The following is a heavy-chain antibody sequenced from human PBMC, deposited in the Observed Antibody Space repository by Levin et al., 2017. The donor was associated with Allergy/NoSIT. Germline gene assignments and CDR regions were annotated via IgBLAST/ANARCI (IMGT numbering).Heavy chain of an antibody. CDR3: ARLIAASGTLDY. J-gene: IGHJ4*02. Sequence: LRLSCTVSGDSVSNGNYYWNWIRQPPGKGLEWIGYIYYTGSTYYNPSLNSRLTISVDTSKNQFSLKLNSVTAADTAMYYCARLIAASGTLDYWGLGTLVTVSS. CDR2: IYYTGST. V-gene: IGHV4-30-4*01. D-gene: IGHD6-13*01. CDR1: GDSVSNGNYY.